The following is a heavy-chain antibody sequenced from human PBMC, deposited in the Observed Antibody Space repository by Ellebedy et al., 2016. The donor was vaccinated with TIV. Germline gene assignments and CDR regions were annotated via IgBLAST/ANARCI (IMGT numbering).Heavy chain of an antibody. CDR3: AKDKRMITFGGVIDY. Sequence: GGSLRLSCSASGFTFSSYAMHWVRQAPGKGLEYVSAISSNGGSTYYADSVKGRFTISRDNSKNTLYLQMSSLRAEDTGLYYCAKDKRMITFGGVIDYWGQGTLVTVSS. V-gene: IGHV3-64D*06. CDR2: ISSNGGST. D-gene: IGHD3-16*01. J-gene: IGHJ4*02. CDR1: GFTFSSYA.